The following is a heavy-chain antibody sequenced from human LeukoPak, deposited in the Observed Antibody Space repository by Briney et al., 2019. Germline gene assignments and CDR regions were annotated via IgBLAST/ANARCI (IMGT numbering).Heavy chain of an antibody. CDR1: GGSISSGSYY. J-gene: IGHJ4*02. Sequence: PSQTLSLTCTVSGGSISSGSYYWSWIRQPAGKGLEWIGRIYTSGSTNYNPSLKSRVTISVDTSKNQFSLKLSSVTAADTAVYYYARALKSLTRFDYWGQGTLVTVSS. CDR3: ARALKSLTRFDY. CDR2: IYTSGST. V-gene: IGHV4-61*02. D-gene: IGHD1-26*01.